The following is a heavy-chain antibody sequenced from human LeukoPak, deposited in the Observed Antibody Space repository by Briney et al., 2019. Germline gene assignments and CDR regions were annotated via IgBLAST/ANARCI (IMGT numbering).Heavy chain of an antibody. CDR2: IYYSGNA. CDR1: GGSISGDY. J-gene: IGHJ6*03. D-gene: IGHD2-2*01. V-gene: IGHV4-59*01. CDR3: ASIKPVVVPAGHRDYYYYYMDV. Sequence: PSEALSLTCTVPGGSISGDYWSWIRQPPGKGLEWIGYIYYSGNANYTPSLKSRVTISVDTSKNQFSLKLSSVTAADTAVYYCASIKPVVVPAGHRDYYYYYMDVWGKGTTVTVSS.